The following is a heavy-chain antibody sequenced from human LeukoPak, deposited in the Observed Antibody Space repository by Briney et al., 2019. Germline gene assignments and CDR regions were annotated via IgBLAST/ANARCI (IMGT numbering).Heavy chain of an antibody. V-gene: IGHV3-23*01. CDR1: GGTFSGHD. CDR2: ISSSGGTT. J-gene: IGHJ6*03. CDR3: AKGRRTASKPYYYYMDV. Sequence: PGGALRLSCAAPGGTFSGHDMSWVRQAPGKGREWVSGISSSGGTTYYTDSVQGRFTISRDNSRNTVYLQMKSLRAEHTAVYYCAKGRRTASKPYYYYMDVWAKGTTVTVSS. D-gene: IGHD1-14*01.